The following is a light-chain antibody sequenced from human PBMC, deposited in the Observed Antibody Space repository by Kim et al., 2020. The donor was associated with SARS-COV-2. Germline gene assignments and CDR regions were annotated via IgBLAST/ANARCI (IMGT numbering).Light chain of an antibody. CDR1: SGDIADYNS. CDR2: DVN. CDR3: TSYTVGTWV. V-gene: IGLV2-14*03. Sequence: QAASVSGSPGQSITISCTGTSGDIADYNSVSWYQQHPGKAPNLLIYDVNKRPSGISNRFSGSKSGDTASLTISGLQAEDEADYYCTSYTVGTWVFGGGTKVTVL. J-gene: IGLJ3*02.